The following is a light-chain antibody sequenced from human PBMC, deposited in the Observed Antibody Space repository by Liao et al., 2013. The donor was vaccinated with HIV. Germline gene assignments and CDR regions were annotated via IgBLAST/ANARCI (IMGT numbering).Light chain of an antibody. CDR1: NIGSKS. J-gene: IGLJ2*01. Sequence: SYELTQPPSLSVAPGKTARITCGGNNIGSKSVHWYQQKPGQAPILVIYYGSDRPSGIPERFSGSNSGNTATLTISRVEAGDEADYYCQVWDSSSDHRGVFGGGTKLTVL. V-gene: IGLV3-21*04. CDR3: QVWDSSSDHRGV. CDR2: YGS.